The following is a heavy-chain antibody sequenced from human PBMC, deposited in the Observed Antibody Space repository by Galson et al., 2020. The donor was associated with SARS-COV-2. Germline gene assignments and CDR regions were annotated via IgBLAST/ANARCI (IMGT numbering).Heavy chain of an antibody. CDR3: ARVGTSSSGWEAYDFDY. J-gene: IGHJ4*02. Sequence: GESLKISCKGSGYSFTSYWIGWVRQMPGKGLEWMGIIYPGDSDTRYSPSFQGQVTIPADKSISTAYLQWSSLKASDTAMYYCARVGTSSSGWEAYDFDYWGQGTLVTVSS. CDR2: IYPGDSDT. CDR1: GYSFTSYW. D-gene: IGHD6-19*01. V-gene: IGHV5-51*01.